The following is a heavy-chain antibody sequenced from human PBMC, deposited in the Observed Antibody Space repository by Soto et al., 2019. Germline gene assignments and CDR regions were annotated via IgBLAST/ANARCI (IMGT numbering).Heavy chain of an antibody. D-gene: IGHD3-9*01. CDR2: ISSSGST. J-gene: IGHJ4*02. V-gene: IGHV4-4*08. CDR1: DGSISNFY. Sequence: PSETLSLTCTVSDGSISNFYWSWIRQPPGKGLEWIGYISSSGSTYYNPSLKSRVTISVDTSKNQFSLKLSSVTAADTAVYYCARDGGYDILTGYYEDYWGQGTLVAVSS. CDR3: ARDGGYDILTGYYEDY.